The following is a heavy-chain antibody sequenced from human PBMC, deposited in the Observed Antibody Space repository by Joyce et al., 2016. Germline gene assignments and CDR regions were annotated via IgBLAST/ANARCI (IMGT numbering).Heavy chain of an antibody. CDR3: TRETIEWLFEK. V-gene: IGHV3-33*01. D-gene: IGHD5-12*01. Sequence: QVQLVESGGGVVPPGRSLRLSCVASGFSFRCYGMHWVRQAPGKGLEWMALIAYDGSNVYYADSVKGRFTISRDNSKNTLYLQMNSLRAEDTAVYYCTRETIEWLFEKWGQGTLVTVSS. CDR2: IAYDGSNV. J-gene: IGHJ4*02. CDR1: GFSFRCYG.